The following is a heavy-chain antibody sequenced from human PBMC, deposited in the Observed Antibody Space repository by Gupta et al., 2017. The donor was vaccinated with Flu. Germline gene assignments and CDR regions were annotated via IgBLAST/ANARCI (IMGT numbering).Heavy chain of an antibody. CDR1: GFTFSEHY. J-gene: IGHJ5*02. D-gene: IGHD4-11*01. V-gene: IGHV3-11*01. CDR2: ISNSGSVT. CDR3: ARDYSNYYKWFDL. Sequence: QVQLVESGGGLVKPGGSLKVSCAGSGFTFSEHYMSWIRQAPGKGLEWLSYISNSGSVTNYADSVKGRFSISRDNTKNSLYLQMNSLRAEDTAVYYCARDYSNYYKWFDLWGQGTLVTVSS.